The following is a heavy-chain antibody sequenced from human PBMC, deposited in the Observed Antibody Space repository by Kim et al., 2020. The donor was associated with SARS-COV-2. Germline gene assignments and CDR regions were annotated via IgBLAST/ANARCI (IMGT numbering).Heavy chain of an antibody. Sequence: SVKVSCKASGGTFSSYAISWVRQAPGQGLEWMGGIIPIFGTANYAQKFQGRVTITADESTSTAYMELSSLRSEDTAVYYCARGQLELGDYYYYGMDVWGQGTTVTVSS. D-gene: IGHD1-7*01. CDR3: ARGQLELGDYYYYGMDV. CDR2: IIPIFGTA. CDR1: GGTFSSYA. V-gene: IGHV1-69*13. J-gene: IGHJ6*02.